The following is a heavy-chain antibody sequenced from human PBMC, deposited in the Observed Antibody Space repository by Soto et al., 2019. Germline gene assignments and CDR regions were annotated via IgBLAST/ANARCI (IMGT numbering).Heavy chain of an antibody. J-gene: IGHJ4*02. V-gene: IGHV1-2*02. D-gene: IGHD1-1*01. Sequence: ASVKVSCKASGYSFSDYYIHWVRQAPGQGLEWMGWINPNSGGTKYAPKFQGGVTMTRDTSITTAYMELSRLRSGDTAVYYCAKEPATAKPEGVDFWGQGTLVTVSS. CDR1: GYSFSDYY. CDR3: AKEPATAKPEGVDF. CDR2: INPNSGGT.